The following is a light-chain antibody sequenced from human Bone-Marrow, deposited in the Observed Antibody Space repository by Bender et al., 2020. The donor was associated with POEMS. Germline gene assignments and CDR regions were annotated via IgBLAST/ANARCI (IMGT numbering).Light chain of an antibody. CDR2: EDT. Sequence: YELTQAPSVSVSPGQTARISCSGDKLEDKFVCWFQLRPGQSPLMVIYEDTKRPSGIPARSSASNSGNTATLTISGTQPMDEADYFCQAWDSGTAVFGGGTKLTVL. V-gene: IGLV3-1*01. CDR1: KLEDKF. J-gene: IGLJ3*02. CDR3: QAWDSGTAV.